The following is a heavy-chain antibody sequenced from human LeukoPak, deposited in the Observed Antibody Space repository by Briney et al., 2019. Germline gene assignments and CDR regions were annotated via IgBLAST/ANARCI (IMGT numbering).Heavy chain of an antibody. D-gene: IGHD1-26*01. V-gene: IGHV3-66*01. J-gene: IGHJ4*02. CDR1: GFTV. Sequence: GGSRRLSCAASGFTVSWVRQAPRNGLEWASVIYSEGRTYYADSGNGRFTISRDNSKSTLDLQMSRLRAEDTAVHYCARGRSEGGSYLFDYWGQGTLVTVSS. CDR3: ARGRSEGGSYLFDY. CDR2: IYSEGRT.